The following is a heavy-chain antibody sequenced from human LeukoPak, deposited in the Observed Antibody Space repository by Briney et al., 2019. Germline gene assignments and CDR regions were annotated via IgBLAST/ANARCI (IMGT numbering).Heavy chain of an antibody. CDR2: ISYDGSNR. CDR1: GFTFSSYG. J-gene: IGHJ4*02. CDR3: ARGLDY. Sequence: GGSLRLSCAASGFTFSSYGMHWVRQAPGKGLEWVAVISYDGSNRYYADSVKGRFTISRDNSKNTLYLQMNSLRAEDTAVYYCARGLDYWGQGTLVTVSS. V-gene: IGHV3-30*03.